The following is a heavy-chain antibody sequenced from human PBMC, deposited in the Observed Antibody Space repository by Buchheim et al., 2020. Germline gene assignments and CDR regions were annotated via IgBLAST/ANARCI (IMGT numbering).Heavy chain of an antibody. Sequence: QLQLQESGSGLVKPPQTLSLTCAVSGGSISRAGYSWTWIRQPPGKGLEWIGYMYHSGGTYYTPSLKSRVTISLDRSKNQFSLKMSSVTAADTAVYYCARSIVATIARSDAFDIWGQGT. V-gene: IGHV4-30-2*01. CDR2: MYHSGGT. CDR1: GGSISRAGYS. D-gene: IGHD5-12*01. CDR3: ARSIVATIARSDAFDI. J-gene: IGHJ3*02.